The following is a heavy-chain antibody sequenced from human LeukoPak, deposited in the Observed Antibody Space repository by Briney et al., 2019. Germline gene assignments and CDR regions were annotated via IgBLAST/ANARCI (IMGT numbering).Heavy chain of an antibody. D-gene: IGHD2-2*01. CDR1: GYSFTSYW. J-gene: IGHJ4*02. CDR3: ARQACSSTTCWMTPFDY. CDR2: IYPGDSDT. V-gene: IGHV5-51*01. Sequence: PGESLKISCKGSGYSFTSYWIGWVRQMPGKGLEWMGIIYPGDSDTRYSPSFQGQVTISADKSISTAYLQWSSLKASDTAMYYCARQACSSTTCWMTPFDYWGQGTLVIVSS.